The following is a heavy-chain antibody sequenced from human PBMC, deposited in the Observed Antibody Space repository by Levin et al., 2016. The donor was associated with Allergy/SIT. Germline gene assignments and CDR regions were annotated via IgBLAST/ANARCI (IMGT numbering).Heavy chain of an antibody. CDR2: MNPNSGNT. D-gene: IGHD3-9*01. CDR3: ASRSSPSYYFAMDV. Sequence: ASVKVSCKASGYTFTNFDINWVRQATGQGLEWMGWMNPNSGNTGYVQKFQGRVTMTRNTSISTAYMELSNLRSEDTAVYYCASRSSPSYYFAMDVWGQGTTVIVSS. V-gene: IGHV1-8*01. CDR1: GYTFTNFD. J-gene: IGHJ6*02.